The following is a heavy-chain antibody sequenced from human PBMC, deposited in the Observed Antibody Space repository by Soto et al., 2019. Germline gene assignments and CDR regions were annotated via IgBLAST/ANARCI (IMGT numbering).Heavy chain of an antibody. CDR2: INAGNGNT. CDR1: GYTFTSYA. J-gene: IGHJ6*02. Sequence: QVQLVQSGAEEKKPGASVKVSCKASGYTFTSYAMHWVRQAPGQRLEWMGWINAGNGNTKYSQKFQGRVTITRDTAASTAYMELSSLRSEDTAVDYCARDPSYYGMDVWGQGTTVTVSS. V-gene: IGHV1-3*05. CDR3: ARDPSYYGMDV.